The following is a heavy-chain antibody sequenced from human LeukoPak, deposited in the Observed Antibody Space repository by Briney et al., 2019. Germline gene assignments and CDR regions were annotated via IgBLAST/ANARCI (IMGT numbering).Heavy chain of an antibody. CDR3: TPPMVRGGGV. J-gene: IGHJ6*04. Sequence: GGSLRLSCAASGFTFSNYAMSWVRQAPGKGLEWVSGISGSGGNTYYADSVKVRFTISRSNSKNTLYLQMNSLRAEETDVYHCTPPMVRGGGVWGKGTTVTISS. D-gene: IGHD3-10*01. CDR1: GFTFSNYA. CDR2: ISGSGGNT. V-gene: IGHV3-23*01.